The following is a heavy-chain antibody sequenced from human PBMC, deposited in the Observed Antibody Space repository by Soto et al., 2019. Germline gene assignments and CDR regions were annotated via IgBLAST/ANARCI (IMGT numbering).Heavy chain of an antibody. CDR3: ARAPLYYDFWSGLESDY. CDR1: GYTFTSYG. Sequence: QVQLVQSGAEVKKPGASVKVSCKASGYTFTSYGISWVRQAPGQRLEWMGWISTYNGNTIYAQMIQGRVTLTTDTSTTTAYMALRSLRSDDTAVYYCARAPLYYDFWSGLESDYWGQGTLVTVSS. J-gene: IGHJ4*02. D-gene: IGHD3-3*01. CDR2: ISTYNGNT. V-gene: IGHV1-18*01.